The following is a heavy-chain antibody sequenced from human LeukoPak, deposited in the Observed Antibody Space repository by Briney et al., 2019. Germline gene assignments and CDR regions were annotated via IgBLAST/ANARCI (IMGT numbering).Heavy chain of an antibody. CDR3: ARRSIEGPHAFDI. J-gene: IGHJ3*02. V-gene: IGHV5-51*01. CDR1: GYSFTSYW. D-gene: IGHD3-22*01. Sequence: GESLKISCKGSGYSFTSYWIGWVRQMPGKGLEWMGIIYPADSDTRYSPSFQGQVTISSDKSISTAYLQWSSLKASDTAMYYCARRSIEGPHAFDIWGQGTMVTVSS. CDR2: IYPADSDT.